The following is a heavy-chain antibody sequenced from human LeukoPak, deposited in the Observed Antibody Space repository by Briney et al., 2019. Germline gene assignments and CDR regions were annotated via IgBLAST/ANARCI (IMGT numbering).Heavy chain of an antibody. D-gene: IGHD2-15*01. J-gene: IGHJ5*02. CDR3: AKEGGYCSSGTCYPWWFDP. Sequence: GASVKVSCKASGYTFTGYYVHWVRQAPGQGIEWMGWINPNSGGTNCAQTFQGRVTMTRDTSISTAYMELSRLRSDDTAVYYCAKEGGYCSSGTCYPWWFDPWGQGTLVTVSS. V-gene: IGHV1-2*02. CDR2: INPNSGGT. CDR1: GYTFTGYY.